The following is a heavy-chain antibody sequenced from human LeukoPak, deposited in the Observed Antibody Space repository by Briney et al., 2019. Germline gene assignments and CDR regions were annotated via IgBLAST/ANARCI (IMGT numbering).Heavy chain of an antibody. D-gene: IGHD6-13*01. Sequence: SETLSLTCAVYGGSFSGYYWSWIRQPPGKGLEWIGEINHSGSTNYNPSLKSRVTISVDTSKNQFSLKLSSVTAADTAVYYCWGIAAAGTPDYWGQGTLVTVSS. V-gene: IGHV4-34*01. CDR3: WGIAAAGTPDY. J-gene: IGHJ4*02. CDR1: GGSFSGYY. CDR2: INHSGST.